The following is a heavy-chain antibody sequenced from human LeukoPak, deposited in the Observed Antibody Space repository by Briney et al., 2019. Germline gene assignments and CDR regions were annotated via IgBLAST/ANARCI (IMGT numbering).Heavy chain of an antibody. CDR2: IKQDGSEK. Sequence: GGSLRLSCAASGFTFSSYWMSWVRQAPGKGLEWVANIKQDGSEKYYVDSVKGRFTISRDNSKNTLYLQMNNLRTEDTAVYYCVKDWGSYFASGSSYFDYWGQGTLVTVSS. CDR1: GFTFSSYW. J-gene: IGHJ4*02. V-gene: IGHV3-7*01. CDR3: VKDWGSYFASGSSYFDY. D-gene: IGHD3-10*01.